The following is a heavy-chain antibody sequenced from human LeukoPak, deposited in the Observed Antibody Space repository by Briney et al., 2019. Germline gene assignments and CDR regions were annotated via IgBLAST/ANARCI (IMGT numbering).Heavy chain of an antibody. CDR1: GYSFTSYW. CDR2: IYPGDSDT. CDR3: ATYCSSTSCRNPYYYGSGSFDY. D-gene: IGHD2-2*01. Sequence: GESLKISCKGSGYSFTSYWIGWVRQMPGKGLEWMGIIYPGDSDTRYSPSFQGQVTISADKSISTAYLQWSSLKASDTVMYYCATYCSSTSCRNPYYYGSGSFDYWGQGTLVTVSS. V-gene: IGHV5-51*01. J-gene: IGHJ4*02.